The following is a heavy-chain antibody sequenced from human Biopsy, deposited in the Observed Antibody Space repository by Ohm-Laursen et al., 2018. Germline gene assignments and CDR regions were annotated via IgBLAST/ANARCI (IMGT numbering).Heavy chain of an antibody. CDR3: ARGQALKSFDY. J-gene: IGHJ4*02. CDR1: GGSISSSTTYY. CDR2: IYHSGST. V-gene: IGHV4-39*07. Sequence: PSQTLSLTCTVSGGSISSSTTYYWAWLRQPPGKGLEWIGSIYHSGSTYYNPSLKSRVTISVDTSKNQFSLKLSSVTAADTAGYYCARGQALKSFDYWGQGTLVTVSS.